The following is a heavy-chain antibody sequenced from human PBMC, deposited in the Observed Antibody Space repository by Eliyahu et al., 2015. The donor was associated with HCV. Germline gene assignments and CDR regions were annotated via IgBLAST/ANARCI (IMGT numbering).Heavy chain of an antibody. D-gene: IGHD2-8*01. V-gene: IGHV1-69*01. CDR1: GGTFXSYA. CDR2: IIPIFGTA. CDR3: ARDCTNGVCFGAFDI. Sequence: QVQLVQSGAEVKKPGXSVKVSCKXSGGTFXSYAXSWVRQAPGQGLEWMGGIIPIFGTANYAQKFQGRVTITADESTSTAYMELSSLRSEDTAVYYCARDCTNGVCFGAFDIWGQGTMVTVSS. J-gene: IGHJ3*02.